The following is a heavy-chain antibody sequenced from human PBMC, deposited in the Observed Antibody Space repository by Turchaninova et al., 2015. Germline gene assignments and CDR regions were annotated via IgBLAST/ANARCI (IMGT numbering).Heavy chain of an antibody. V-gene: IGHV2-70*04. CDR1: GFSPRTSGMR. Sequence: QVTLKESGPALVKPTQTLTLTCTFSGFSPRTSGMRVSWVRQPPGKAPEWPAHIDWDDDKFYSTSLKTRLTISKDTSKNQVVLTMTNMDPVDTATYYCTQLKDSNYVYFDYWGQGILVTVSS. D-gene: IGHD4-11*01. CDR3: TQLKDSNYVYFDY. CDR2: IDWDDDK. J-gene: IGHJ4*02.